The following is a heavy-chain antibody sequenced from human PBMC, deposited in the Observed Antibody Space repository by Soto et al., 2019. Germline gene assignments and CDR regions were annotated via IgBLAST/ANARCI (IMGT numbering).Heavy chain of an antibody. D-gene: IGHD1-26*01. CDR1: GFTFSSYG. J-gene: IGHJ4*02. CDR2: IWYDGSNK. Sequence: QVQLVESGGGVVQPGRSLRLSCAASGFTFSSYGMHWVRQAPGKGLEWVAVIWYDGSNKYYADSVKGRFTISRDNSKNTLYLQMNSLRAEDTAVYYCARLYSGSYYVDYWGQGTLVTVSS. V-gene: IGHV3-33*01. CDR3: ARLYSGSYYVDY.